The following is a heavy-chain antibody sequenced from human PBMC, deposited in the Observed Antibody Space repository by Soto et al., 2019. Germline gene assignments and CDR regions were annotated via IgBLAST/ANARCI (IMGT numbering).Heavy chain of an antibody. V-gene: IGHV3-30*03. D-gene: IGHD3-10*02. CDR1: GFIFSNNG. CDR3: TFVRVADSALDP. CDR2: MSYDGSDT. Sequence: QVQLVESGGGVVQPGRSLRLSCVGSGFIFSNNGMHWVRQTPGKGLEWVAFMSYDGSDTFYADSVKGRFTISRDNSKNPFSLNMSTRRAEDRAMYYCTFVRVADSALDPGGQGPLATVPS. J-gene: IGHJ5*02.